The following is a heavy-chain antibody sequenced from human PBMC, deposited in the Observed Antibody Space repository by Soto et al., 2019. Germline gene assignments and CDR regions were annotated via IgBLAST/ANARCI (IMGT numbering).Heavy chain of an antibody. Sequence: QVQLVQSGVEVKKPGASVKVSCKASGYTFTRYGISWVRQAPGQGLEWMGWINLNNGKTDYQRRLQGRVTMTTDTYTTTVYMELRNLRPDDTAMYYCARDPPGLYQFDYWGQGTLVTVSS. CDR3: ARDPPGLYQFDY. J-gene: IGHJ4*02. D-gene: IGHD3-16*02. V-gene: IGHV1-18*04. CDR1: GYTFTRYG. CDR2: INLNNGKT.